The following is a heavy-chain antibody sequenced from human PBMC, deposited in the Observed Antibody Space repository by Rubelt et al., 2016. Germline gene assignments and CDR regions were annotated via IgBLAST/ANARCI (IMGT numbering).Heavy chain of an antibody. D-gene: IGHD1-26*01. CDR3: ARDRRGGNYELGWEYYFDY. V-gene: IGHV3-23*01. CDR1: GFTFRNYA. Sequence: GGRLVQPGGSLRLSCAASGFTFRNYAMTWVRQASGKGLEWVSSIGSNSYTYYADSVRGRFTISRDNSENTLYLQMNSLRAEDTAVYYCARDRRGGNYELGWEYYFDYWGQGTLVTVSS. J-gene: IGHJ4*02. CDR2: IGSNSYT.